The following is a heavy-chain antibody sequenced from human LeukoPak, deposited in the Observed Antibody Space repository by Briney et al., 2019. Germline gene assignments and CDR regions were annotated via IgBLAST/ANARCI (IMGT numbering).Heavy chain of an antibody. CDR3: ARDLSLGYDCSSTSCPNWFDP. CDR2: IYTSGST. J-gene: IGHJ5*02. V-gene: IGHV4-61*02. CDR1: GGSISSGSYY. Sequence: PSETLSLTCTVSGGSISSGSYYWSWIRQPAGKGLEWIGRIYTSGSTNYNPSLKSRVTISVDTSKNQFSLKLSSVTAADTAVYYCARDLSLGYDCSSTSCPNWFDPWGQGTLVTVSS. D-gene: IGHD2-2*01.